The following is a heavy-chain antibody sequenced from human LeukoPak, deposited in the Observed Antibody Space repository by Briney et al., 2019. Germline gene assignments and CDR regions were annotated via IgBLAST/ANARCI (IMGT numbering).Heavy chain of an antibody. D-gene: IGHD6-19*01. CDR2: IYRGDSDT. V-gene: IGHV5-51*01. CDR3: ARCPSIAVAGTGFDY. CDR1: GYSFTSYW. J-gene: IGHJ4*02. Sequence: GESLKISCKGSGYSFTSYWIGWVRQMPGKGLEWMGIIYRGDSDTRYSPSFQGQVTISADKSISTAYLQWSSLKASDTAMYYCARCPSIAVAGTGFDYWGQGTLVTVSS.